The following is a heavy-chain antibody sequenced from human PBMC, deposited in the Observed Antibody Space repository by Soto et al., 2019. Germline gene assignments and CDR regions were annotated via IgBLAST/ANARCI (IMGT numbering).Heavy chain of an antibody. CDR2: IYYSGST. CDR1: GGSFSGYY. Sequence: SETLSLTCAVYGGSFSGYYWTWIRQPPGKGLEWIGYIYYSGSTYYNPSLKSRVTISVDTSKNQFSLKLSSVTAADTAVYYCARAKAPLYSSSWYWFDPWGQGTLVTSPQ. J-gene: IGHJ5*02. D-gene: IGHD6-13*01. V-gene: IGHV4-34*01. CDR3: ARAKAPLYSSSWYWFDP.